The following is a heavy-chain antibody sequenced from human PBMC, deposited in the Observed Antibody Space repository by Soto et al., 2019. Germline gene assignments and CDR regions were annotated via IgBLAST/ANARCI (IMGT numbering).Heavy chain of an antibody. CDR1: GGSISSSSYY. V-gene: IGHV4-39*01. Sequence: QLQLQESGPGLVKPSETLSLTCTVSGGSISSSSYYWGWIRQPPGKGLEWIGSIYYSGSTYYNPSLKSRVTISVDTSKNQFSLKLSSVTAADTAVYYCARHGPVVVPAAIEGWFDPWGQGTLATVSS. J-gene: IGHJ5*02. CDR2: IYYSGST. D-gene: IGHD2-2*01. CDR3: ARHGPVVVPAAIEGWFDP.